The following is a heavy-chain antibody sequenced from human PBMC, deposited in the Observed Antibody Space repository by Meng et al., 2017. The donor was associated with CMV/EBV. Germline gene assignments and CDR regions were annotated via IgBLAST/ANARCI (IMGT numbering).Heavy chain of an antibody. J-gene: IGHJ6*02. D-gene: IGHD3-10*01. CDR2: ISPYNGNT. CDR3: ARYGSGSYLGLGYYGMDV. CDR1: GYTFTSYG. V-gene: IGHV1-18*01. Sequence: AAVTVPCQASGYTFTSYGISWVRQAAGQGLEWMGWISPYNGNTNYAQKPQGRVTMTTDTSTSTADMELRSLRSDDTAVYYRARYGSGSYLGLGYYGMDVWGQGTTVTVSS.